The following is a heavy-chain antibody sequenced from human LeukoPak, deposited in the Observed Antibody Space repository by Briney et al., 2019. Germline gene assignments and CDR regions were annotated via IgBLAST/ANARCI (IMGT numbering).Heavy chain of an antibody. V-gene: IGHV3-48*03. D-gene: IGHD1-26*01. CDR1: GFTFSSYE. Sequence: GGSLRLSCAASGFTFSSYEMNWVRQAPGKGLEWVSYISSSGSTIYYADSVKGRFTISRDNAKNSLYLQMNSLRAEDTAVYYCASESIVGAPRYWGQGTLVTVSS. CDR2: ISSSGSTI. CDR3: ASESIVGAPRY. J-gene: IGHJ4*02.